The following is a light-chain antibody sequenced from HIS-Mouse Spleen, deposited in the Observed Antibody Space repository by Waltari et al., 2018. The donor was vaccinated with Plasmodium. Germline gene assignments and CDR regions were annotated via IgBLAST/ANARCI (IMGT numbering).Light chain of an antibody. CDR2: QDS. CDR1: TLGDQY. J-gene: IGLJ2*01. V-gene: IGLV3-1*01. CDR3: QAWDSSTVV. Sequence: SYALTQPPSVSVSLGQTASIPCAGDTLGDQYPCWYQQKPGQSPVLVIYQDSKRPSGIPERFSGSNAGNTATLTISGTQAMDEADYYCQAWDSSTVVFGGGTKLTVL.